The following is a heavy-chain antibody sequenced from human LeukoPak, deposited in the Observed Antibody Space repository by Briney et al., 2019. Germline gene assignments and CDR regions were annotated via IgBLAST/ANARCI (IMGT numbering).Heavy chain of an antibody. CDR2: INAGNGNT. V-gene: IGHV1-3*01. CDR1: GYTFTSYA. CDR3: AKIGAYCGGDCYSAFDY. Sequence: ASVKVSCKASGYTFTSYAMHWVRQAPGQRLEWMGWINAGNGNTKYSQKFQGRVTITRDTSASTAYMELSSLRSEDTAVYYCAKIGAYCGGDCYSAFDYWGQGTLVTVSS. D-gene: IGHD2-21*02. J-gene: IGHJ4*02.